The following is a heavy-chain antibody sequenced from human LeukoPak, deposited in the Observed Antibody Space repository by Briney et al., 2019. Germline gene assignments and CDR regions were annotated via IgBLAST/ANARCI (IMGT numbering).Heavy chain of an antibody. V-gene: IGHV4-59*01. D-gene: IGHD3-9*01. CDR2: IYYTGST. CDR1: GGSISSYY. CDR3: ARSRGVTGYFDY. Sequence: SETLSLTCTVSGGSISSYYWNWIRQPPGEGPEWIAYIYYTGSTNYNPSLKSRVTISVDTSKNQFSLKLSSVTAADTAVYYCARSRGVTGYFDYWGQGTLVTVSS. J-gene: IGHJ4*02.